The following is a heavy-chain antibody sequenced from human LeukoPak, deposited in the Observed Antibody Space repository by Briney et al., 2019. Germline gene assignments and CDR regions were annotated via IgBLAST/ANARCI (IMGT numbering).Heavy chain of an antibody. CDR3: ARGSIFRIFRAFDI. CDR1: GYTFTSYD. D-gene: IGHD3-9*01. V-gene: IGHV1-8*01. CDR2: MNPNSGNT. J-gene: IGHJ3*02. Sequence: GASVKASCKASGYTFTSYDINWVRQATGQGLEWMGWMNPNSGNTGYAQKFQGRVTMTRNTSISTAYMELSSLRSEDTAVYYCARGSIFRIFRAFDIWGQGTMVTVSS.